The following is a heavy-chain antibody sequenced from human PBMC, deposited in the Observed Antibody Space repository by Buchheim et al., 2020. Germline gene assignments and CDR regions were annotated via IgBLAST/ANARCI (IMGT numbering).Heavy chain of an antibody. J-gene: IGHJ4*02. CDR3: ARGYCSTTSCYWVP. V-gene: IGHV4-61*01. D-gene: IGHD2-2*01. Sequence: QVQLQESGPGLVKPSETLSLTCTVSGGSVSSASYHWSWIRQPPGKGLEWIGYIFYSGSTNYNPSLKSRATISVDTSKNQFSLRLSSVTAADTAVYYCARGYCSTTSCYWVPWGQGTL. CDR1: GGSVSSASYH. CDR2: IFYSGST.